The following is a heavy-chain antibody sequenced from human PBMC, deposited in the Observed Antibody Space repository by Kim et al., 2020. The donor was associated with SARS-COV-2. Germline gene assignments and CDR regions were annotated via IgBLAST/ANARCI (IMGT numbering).Heavy chain of an antibody. Sequence: AQKLQGRVTMTTDTSTSTAYMELRSLRSDDTAVYYCARDGSGSYYRPFDYWGQGTLVTVSS. CDR3: ARDGSGSYYRPFDY. J-gene: IGHJ4*02. V-gene: IGHV1-18*01. D-gene: IGHD3-10*01.